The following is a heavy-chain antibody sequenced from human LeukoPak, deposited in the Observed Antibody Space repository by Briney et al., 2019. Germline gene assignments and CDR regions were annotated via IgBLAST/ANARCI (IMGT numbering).Heavy chain of an antibody. CDR1: GGTLSSYA. V-gene: IGHV1-69*13. CDR2: IIPIFGTA. CDR3: ARVGATGFAFDI. Sequence: ASVKVSCKAAGGTLSSYAISWVRQAPGQGLEWMGGIIPIFGTANYAQKFQGRVTITADESTSTAYMELSSLRSEDTAVYYCARVGATGFAFDIWGQGTMVTVSS. J-gene: IGHJ3*02. D-gene: IGHD1-26*01.